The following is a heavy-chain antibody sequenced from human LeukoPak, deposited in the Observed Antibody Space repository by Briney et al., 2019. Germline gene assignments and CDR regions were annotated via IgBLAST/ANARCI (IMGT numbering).Heavy chain of an antibody. V-gene: IGHV3-21*04. Sequence: GGSLRPSCAASGFTFSNYNMNWVRQTPGKGLEWVSSITRGSIYTFYADSVKGRFTISRDNAKNSLSLQMNSLRAEDTAVYYCAKRWFGDRWGQGTLVTVSS. J-gene: IGHJ5*02. CDR1: GFTFSNYN. CDR2: ITRGSIYT. D-gene: IGHD3-10*01. CDR3: AKRWFGDR.